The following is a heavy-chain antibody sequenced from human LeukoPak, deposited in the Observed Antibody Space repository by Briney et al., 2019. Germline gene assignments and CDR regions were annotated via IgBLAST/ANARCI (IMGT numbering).Heavy chain of an antibody. CDR3: ASYNWNFLNDY. CDR1: GFTFGRYW. V-gene: IGHV3-74*01. Sequence: GGSLRLSCAASGFTFGRYWMYWVRQAPGKGLVWVSRIKTDGSSTAYADSVKGRFTISRDNAKNTLYLQMNSLRAEDTAVYYCASYNWNFLNDYWGQGTLVTVSS. D-gene: IGHD1-7*01. CDR2: IKTDGSST. J-gene: IGHJ4*02.